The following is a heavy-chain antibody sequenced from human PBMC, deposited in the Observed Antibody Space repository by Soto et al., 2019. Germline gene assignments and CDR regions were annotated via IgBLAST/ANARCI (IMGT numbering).Heavy chain of an antibody. V-gene: IGHV3-11*06. CDR1: GFTFSDYY. Sequence: LRLSCAASGFTFSDYYMSWIRQVPGKGLERVSYISGSSSYTKYADSVSGRFTVSRDNAKNSPYLQMNGLRAEDTAVYYCARRGGYGYYFDYWGQGTLVTVSS. CDR3: ARRGGYGYYFDY. J-gene: IGHJ4*02. D-gene: IGHD5-18*01. CDR2: ISGSSSYT.